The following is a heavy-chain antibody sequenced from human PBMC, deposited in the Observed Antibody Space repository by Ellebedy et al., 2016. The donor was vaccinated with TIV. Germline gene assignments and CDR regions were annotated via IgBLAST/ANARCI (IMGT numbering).Heavy chain of an antibody. V-gene: IGHV3-74*01. D-gene: IGHD5-18*01. CDR3: AKDRTSGDGYWVFDQ. CDR1: GFTFSNNW. CDR2: INPDGSYT. Sequence: PGGSLRLSCAASGFTFSNNWMHWVRQPPGKGLVWVSRINPDGSYTNYADSVRGRFTISRDNAKNTLYLQMNSLRAEDTAVYYCAKDRTSGDGYWVFDQWGQGTLVTVSS. J-gene: IGHJ4*02.